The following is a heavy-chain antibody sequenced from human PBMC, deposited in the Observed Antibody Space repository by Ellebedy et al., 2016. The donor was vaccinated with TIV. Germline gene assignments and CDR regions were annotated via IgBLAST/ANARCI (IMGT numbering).Heavy chain of an antibody. J-gene: IGHJ4*02. D-gene: IGHD3-10*01. CDR3: AKDRLWRGSGTQTFDN. CDR1: GFIFSSYG. Sequence: PGGSPRLSCAASGFIFSSYGMHWVRQAPRKGLEWVAFIRYDGTNKFYADSVKGRFIISRDNSKNTLYLQMNSLRAEDTDVYYCAKDRLWRGSGTQTFDNWGQGTLVTVSS. V-gene: IGHV3-30*02. CDR2: IRYDGTNK.